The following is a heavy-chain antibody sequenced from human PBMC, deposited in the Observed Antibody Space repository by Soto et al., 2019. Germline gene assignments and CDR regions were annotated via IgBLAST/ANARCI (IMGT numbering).Heavy chain of an antibody. J-gene: IGHJ4*02. V-gene: IGHV4-34*01. CDR1: GGSFSGYY. D-gene: IGHD6-13*01. Sequence: LPETLSLTCAVYGGSFSGYYWSWIRQPPGKGLEWIGEINHSGSTNYNPSLKSRVTISVDTSKNQFSLKLSSVTAADTAVYYCARGPLAQQLVLSRGDYFDYWGQGTLVTVSS. CDR3: ARGPLAQQLVLSRGDYFDY. CDR2: INHSGST.